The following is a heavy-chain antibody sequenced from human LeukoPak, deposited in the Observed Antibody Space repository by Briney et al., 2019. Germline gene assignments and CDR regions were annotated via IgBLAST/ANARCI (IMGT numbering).Heavy chain of an antibody. CDR2: ISGSGGSK. J-gene: IGHJ4*02. Sequence: GGSLRLSCAASGFTFSSYAMSWVRQAPGKGLEWVSAISGSGGSKYYADSVKGRFTISRDNSKNTLYLQMNSLRSEDTAVYYCARGSVALDYWGQGTLVTVSS. V-gene: IGHV3-23*01. CDR1: GFTFSSYA. D-gene: IGHD6-19*01. CDR3: ARGSVALDY.